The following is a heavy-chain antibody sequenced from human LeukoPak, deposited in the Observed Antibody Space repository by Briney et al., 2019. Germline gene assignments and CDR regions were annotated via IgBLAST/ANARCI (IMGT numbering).Heavy chain of an antibody. CDR3: TTVISEYDYIWGRFLYDGET. CDR2: IKSKTDGGTT. Sequence: GGSLRLSCAASGFTFSNAWMSWVRQAPGKGLEWVGRIKSKTDGGTTDYAAPVKDRFTISRDDSKNTLYLQMNSMKTEDTAVYCCTTVISEYDYIWGRFLYDGETWGQGTLGTVS. J-gene: IGHJ5*02. V-gene: IGHV3-15*01. D-gene: IGHD3-16*02. CDR1: GFTFSNAW.